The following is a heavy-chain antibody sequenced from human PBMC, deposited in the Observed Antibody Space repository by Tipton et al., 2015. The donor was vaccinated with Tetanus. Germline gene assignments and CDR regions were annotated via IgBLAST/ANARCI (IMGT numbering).Heavy chain of an antibody. Sequence: SVKGRFTISRDNAKNTVYLQMNSLRAEDTALYFCSRRSLTNYGLDVWGQGTPVTVSS. V-gene: IGHV3-74*01. J-gene: IGHJ6*02. CDR3: SRRSLTNYGLDV. D-gene: IGHD1-1*01.